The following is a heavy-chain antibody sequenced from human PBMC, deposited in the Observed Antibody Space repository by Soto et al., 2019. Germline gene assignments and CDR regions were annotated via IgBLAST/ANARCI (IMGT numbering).Heavy chain of an antibody. D-gene: IGHD6-6*01. CDR3: ARDQSLEYSSSNWFDR. CDR1: GGTFSSYA. Sequence: ASVKVSCKASGGTFSSYAISWVRQAPGQGLEWMGGIIPIFGTANYAQKFQGRVTITADESTSTAYMELSSLRSEDTAVYYCARDQSLEYSSSNWFDRWGQGTLVTVSS. CDR2: IIPIFGTA. V-gene: IGHV1-69*13. J-gene: IGHJ5*02.